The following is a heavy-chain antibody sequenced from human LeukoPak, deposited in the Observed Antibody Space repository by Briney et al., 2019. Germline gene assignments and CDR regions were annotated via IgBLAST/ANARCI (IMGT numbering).Heavy chain of an antibody. J-gene: IGHJ4*02. Sequence: SETLSLTCAVYGGSFSGYYWSWVRQPPGQGLEWIGEINHSGSTNYNPTLKSRVTISVDTSKNQSSLKLSSVTAADTAVYYCARGQDGPFDYWGQGTLVTVSS. V-gene: IGHV4-34*01. CDR3: ARGQDGPFDY. CDR2: INHSGST. CDR1: GGSFSGYY.